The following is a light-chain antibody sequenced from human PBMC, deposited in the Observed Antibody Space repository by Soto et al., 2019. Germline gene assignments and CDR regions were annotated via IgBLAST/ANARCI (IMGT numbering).Light chain of an antibody. Sequence: QSALTQPASVSGSPGQSITISCTGTSSDVGTYDLVSWYQQHPGKAPKLMIYEVSERPSGVSNRFSASKSGNTASLTISGLQPEDEADYYCCSYAGSSFVVFGGGTKLTVL. CDR1: SSDVGTYDL. J-gene: IGLJ2*01. CDR3: CSYAGSSFVV. V-gene: IGLV2-23*02. CDR2: EVS.